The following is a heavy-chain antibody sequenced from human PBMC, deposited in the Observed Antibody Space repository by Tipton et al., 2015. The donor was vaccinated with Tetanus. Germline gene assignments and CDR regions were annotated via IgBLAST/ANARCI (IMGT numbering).Heavy chain of an antibody. CDR2: ISGSGGGT. V-gene: IGHV3-23*01. CDR3: AKEFQRARIRFFDS. D-gene: IGHD2-15*01. CDR1: GFTFNNYA. J-gene: IGHJ4*02. Sequence: GSLRLSCAASGFTFNNYAMSWVRQPPGKGLEWVSIISGSGGGTYYADSVKGRFTISRDNSKNTLYLQMNSLRPEDTAVYYCAKEFQRARIRFFDSWGQGTQVTASS.